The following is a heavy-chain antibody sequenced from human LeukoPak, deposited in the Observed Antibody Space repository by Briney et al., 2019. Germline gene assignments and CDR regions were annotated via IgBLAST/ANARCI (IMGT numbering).Heavy chain of an antibody. CDR1: GFTFSSYD. V-gene: IGHV3-13*01. D-gene: IGHD3-10*01. Sequence: GGSLRLSCAASGFTFSSYDMHWVRQATGKGLKWVSAIGTAGDTYYPGSVKGRFTISRENAKNSLYLQMNSLRAGDTAVYYCARGPSGSYYTGELDYWGQGTLVTVSS. J-gene: IGHJ4*02. CDR3: ARGPSGSYYTGELDY. CDR2: IGTAGDT.